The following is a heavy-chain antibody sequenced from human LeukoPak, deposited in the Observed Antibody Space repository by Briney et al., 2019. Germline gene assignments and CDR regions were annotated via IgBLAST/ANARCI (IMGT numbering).Heavy chain of an antibody. CDR2: INPNSGDT. J-gene: IGHJ3*01. CDR1: GYTFTAYY. CDR3: AMTLWIGDLLAFDS. Sequence: ASVKVSCKASGYTFTAYYIHWVRQAPGQGLEWMGWINPNSGDTKYAQTFQGRVTMTRDTSITTAYMELSRLKSDDTAVYYCAMTLWIGDLLAFDSWGQGTMVTVSS. V-gene: IGHV1-2*02. D-gene: IGHD3-10*01.